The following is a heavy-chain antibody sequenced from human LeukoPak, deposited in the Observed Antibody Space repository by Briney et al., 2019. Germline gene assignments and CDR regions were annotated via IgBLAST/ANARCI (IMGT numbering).Heavy chain of an antibody. V-gene: IGHV1-8*01. CDR3: ATPGVHYDPSGYYPFQH. J-gene: IGHJ1*01. CDR1: GYTFSSYD. CDR2: MNPNSGNT. Sequence: ASVKVSCKASGYTFSSYDINWVRLAAGQGLEWMGWMNPNSGNTGYAQQFRGRVTMTRNTAIDTAYMELSSLRSEDTAVYYCATPGVHYDPSGYYPFQHWGQGTLVTVSS. D-gene: IGHD3-22*01.